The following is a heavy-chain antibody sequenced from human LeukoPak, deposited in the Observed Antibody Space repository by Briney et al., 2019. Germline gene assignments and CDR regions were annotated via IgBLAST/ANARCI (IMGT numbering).Heavy chain of an antibody. Sequence: SETLSLTCTVSGGSISSYYWSWIRQPAGKGLEWIGRIYTSGSTNYNPSLKSRVTMSVDTSKNQFSLKLSSVTAADTAVYYCARENPYYDILTGYYYYMDVWGKGTTVTVSS. V-gene: IGHV4-4*07. J-gene: IGHJ6*03. D-gene: IGHD3-9*01. CDR2: IYTSGST. CDR3: ARENPYYDILTGYYYYMDV. CDR1: GGSISSYY.